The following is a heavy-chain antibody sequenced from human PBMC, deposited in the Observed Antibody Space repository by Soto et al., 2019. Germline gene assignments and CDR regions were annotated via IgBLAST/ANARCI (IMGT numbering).Heavy chain of an antibody. D-gene: IGHD3-16*01. CDR2: TSYNGSSK. J-gene: IGHJ4*02. Sequence: QVQLVESGGGVVQPGKSLRLSCAASGFSFSTYAMQWVRQAPGKGLEWVAVTSYNGSSKHYGDSVKDRFTVSRDNSKNILYLQMDSLSNEDSAVYYWGRTKSDAVGWFGGGDFGGQGIVVTVSS. V-gene: IGHV3-30*03. CDR3: GRTKSDAVGWFGGGDF. CDR1: GFSFSTYA.